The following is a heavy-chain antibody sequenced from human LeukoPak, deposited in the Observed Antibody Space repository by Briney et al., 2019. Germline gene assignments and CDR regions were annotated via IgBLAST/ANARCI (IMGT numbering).Heavy chain of an antibody. CDR1: GGSFSGYY. CDR3: ARDPYDSSGYYCFDY. CDR2: INHSGST. D-gene: IGHD3-22*01. J-gene: IGHJ4*02. V-gene: IGHV4-34*01. Sequence: SETLSLTCAVYGGSFSGYYWSWIRQPPGKGLEWIGEINHSGSTNYNPSLKSRVTISVDTSKNQFPLKLSSVTAADTAVYYCARDPYDSSGYYCFDYWGQGTLVTVSS.